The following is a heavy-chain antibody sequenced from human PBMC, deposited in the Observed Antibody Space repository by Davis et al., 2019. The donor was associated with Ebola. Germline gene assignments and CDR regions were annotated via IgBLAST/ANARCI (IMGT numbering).Heavy chain of an antibody. CDR1: GFTFSSYS. CDR2: ISSSSSYI. V-gene: IGHV3-21*01. D-gene: IGHD5-18*01. J-gene: IGHJ5*02. CDR3: ARGGGRGYSYGYH. Sequence: GGSLRLSCAASGFTFSSYSMNWVRQAPGKGLEWVSSISSSSSYIYYADSAKGRFTISRDNAKNSLYLQMNSLRAEDTAVYYCARGGGRGYSYGYHWGQGTLVTVSS.